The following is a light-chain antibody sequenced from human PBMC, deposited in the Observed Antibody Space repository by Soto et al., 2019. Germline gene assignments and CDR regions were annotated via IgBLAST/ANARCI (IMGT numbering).Light chain of an antibody. Sequence: EIVLTQSPGTLSLCPGERATLSWLASHSVSSNLAWYQQKPGQAPRLLIYGASTRATGIPARFSGSGSGTEFTLTISSLQSEDFVVYYCQQYYDWPITFGQGTRLEIK. CDR2: GAS. V-gene: IGKV3-15*01. CDR3: QQYYDWPIT. J-gene: IGKJ5*01. CDR1: HSVSSN.